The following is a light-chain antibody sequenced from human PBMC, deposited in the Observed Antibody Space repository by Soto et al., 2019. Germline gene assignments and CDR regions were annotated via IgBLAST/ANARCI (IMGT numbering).Light chain of an antibody. J-gene: IGKJ1*01. Sequence: AIQMTQSPSSLSASVGDRVTITCRASQGITDNLGWYQQKPGKAPKVLIYGASSLQSGVPSRFSGSGSCTDFTLTISSLQPEDFATYYCLQDYNYPRTFGQGTRVEIK. V-gene: IGKV1-6*01. CDR3: LQDYNYPRT. CDR1: QGITDN. CDR2: GAS.